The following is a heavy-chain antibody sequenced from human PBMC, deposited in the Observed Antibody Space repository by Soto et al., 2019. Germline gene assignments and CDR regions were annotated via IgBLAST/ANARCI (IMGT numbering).Heavy chain of an antibody. CDR1: GFTFSNAW. D-gene: IGHD1-26*01. CDR2: IKSKTDGGTT. J-gene: IGHJ6*02. CDR3: TTLDYFSASYDYYYGMDV. V-gene: IGHV3-15*01. Sequence: RGGPLRLSCAASGFTFSNAWIIGVRHSPSKWLEWVGRIKSKTDGGTTDYAAPVKGRFTISRDDSKNTLYLQMNSLKTEDTAVYYCTTLDYFSASYDYYYGMDVWGQGTTVTVSS.